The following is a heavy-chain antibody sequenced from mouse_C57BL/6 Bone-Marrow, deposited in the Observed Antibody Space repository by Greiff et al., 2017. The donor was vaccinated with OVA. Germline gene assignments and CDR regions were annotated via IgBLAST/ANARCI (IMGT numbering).Heavy chain of an antibody. Sequence: QVHVKQSGPELVKPGASVKISCKASGYAFSSSWMNWVKQRPGKGLEWIGRIYPGDGDTNYNGKFKGKATLTADKSSSTAYMQLSSLTSEDSAVYFCAITGTRFAYWGQGTLVTVSA. CDR1: GYAFSSSW. D-gene: IGHD4-1*01. CDR3: AITGTRFAY. J-gene: IGHJ3*01. V-gene: IGHV1-82*01. CDR2: IYPGDGDT.